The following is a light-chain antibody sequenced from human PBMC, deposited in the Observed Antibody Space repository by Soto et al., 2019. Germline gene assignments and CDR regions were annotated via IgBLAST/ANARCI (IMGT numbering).Light chain of an antibody. J-gene: IGKJ4*01. CDR1: QSISSW. CDR2: DAS. Sequence: DIQMTQSPSTLSASVGDIVTITFRASQSISSWLAWYQQKPGKAPKLLIFDASELETGVTSSFSGHRSGTDFSFIISSLQPEDIATYYCQQYDNYPLTFGGGTKVDIK. V-gene: IGKV1-5*01. CDR3: QQYDNYPLT.